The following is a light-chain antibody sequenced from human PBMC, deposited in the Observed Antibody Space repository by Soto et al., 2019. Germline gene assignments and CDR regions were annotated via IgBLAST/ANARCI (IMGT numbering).Light chain of an antibody. CDR2: DAS. J-gene: IGKJ5*01. V-gene: IGKV3-15*01. Sequence: EIVMTQSPATLSVSPGERATLSCWASQSVSTNLAWYQQKPGQAPRLLIYDASTRATGLPARFSGSGSGTEFTLTISSLQSEDFGVYYCHQYNNWPITFGQGTRLEI. CDR1: QSVSTN. CDR3: HQYNNWPIT.